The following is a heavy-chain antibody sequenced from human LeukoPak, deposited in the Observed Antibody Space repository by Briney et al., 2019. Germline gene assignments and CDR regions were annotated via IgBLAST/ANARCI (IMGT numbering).Heavy chain of an antibody. Sequence: GASVKVSCKASGYTFTSYGISWVRQAPGQGLEWMGWMNPNSGNTGYAQKFQGRVTMTRNTSISTAYMELSSLRSEDTAVYYCARDSTTGDYDYWGQGTLVTVSS. CDR1: GYTFTSYG. CDR3: ARDSTTGDYDY. V-gene: IGHV1-8*02. J-gene: IGHJ4*02. D-gene: IGHD7-27*01. CDR2: MNPNSGNT.